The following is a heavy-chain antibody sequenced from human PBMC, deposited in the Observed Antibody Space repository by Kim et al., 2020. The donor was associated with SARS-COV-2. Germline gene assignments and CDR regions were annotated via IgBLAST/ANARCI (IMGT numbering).Heavy chain of an antibody. CDR1: GFTFSSYA. V-gene: IGHV3-23*01. J-gene: IGHJ4*02. CDR3: AKGSEKVVVAATQGCDY. D-gene: IGHD2-15*01. CDR2: ISGSGGST. Sequence: GGSLRLSCAASGFTFSSYAMSWVRQAPGKGLEWVSAISGSGGSTYYADSVKGRFTISRDNSKNTLYLQMNSLRAEDTAVYYCAKGSEKVVVAATQGCDYWGQGTLVTVSS.